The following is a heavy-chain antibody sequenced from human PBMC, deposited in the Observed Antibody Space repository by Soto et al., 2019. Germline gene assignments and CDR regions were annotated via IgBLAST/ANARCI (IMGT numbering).Heavy chain of an antibody. D-gene: IGHD2-15*01. CDR1: GGSISSGGYS. CDR2: IYHGGST. J-gene: IGHJ4*02. V-gene: IGHV4-30-2*01. CDR3: ARGQVVAAQH. Sequence: QLQLQESGSGLVKPSQTLSLTCAVSGGSISSGGYSWSWIRQPPGKGLEWIGYIYHGGSTYYNPSLKRRVNISVDRAKNQFSLKLSSVTAADTAVYYCARGQVVAAQHWGQGTLVTVSS.